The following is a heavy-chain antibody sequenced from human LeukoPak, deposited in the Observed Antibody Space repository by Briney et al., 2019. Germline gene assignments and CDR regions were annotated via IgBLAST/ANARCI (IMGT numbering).Heavy chain of an antibody. CDR1: GFTFSSYW. J-gene: IGHJ6*02. D-gene: IGHD5-18*01. V-gene: IGHV3-74*01. Sequence: PGGSLRLSCAASGFTFSSYWMHWVRQAPGKGLVWVSRINSDGSSTSYADSVKGRFTISRDNAKNTLYLQMNSLRAEDTAVYYCARDNPIQLWPNYYYYYGMDVWGQWTTVTVSS. CDR3: ARDNPIQLWPNYYYYYGMDV. CDR2: INSDGSST.